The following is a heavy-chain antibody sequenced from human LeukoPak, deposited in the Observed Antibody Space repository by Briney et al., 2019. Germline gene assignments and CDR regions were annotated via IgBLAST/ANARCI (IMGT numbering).Heavy chain of an antibody. Sequence: SETLSPTCAVYGGSFSGFYWSWVRQPPGNGLEWIGEINHSGSTHYNPSFKSRVTILVDTSRNQFSLKLTSVTAADTAVYYCARGPDSGSHFAWFDPWGQGTLVTVSS. CDR1: GGSFSGFY. D-gene: IGHD3-10*01. CDR3: ARGPDSGSHFAWFDP. J-gene: IGHJ5*02. V-gene: IGHV4-34*01. CDR2: INHSGST.